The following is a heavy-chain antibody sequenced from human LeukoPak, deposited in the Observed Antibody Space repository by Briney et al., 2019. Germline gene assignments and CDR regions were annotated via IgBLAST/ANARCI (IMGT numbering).Heavy chain of an antibody. CDR1: GYKFATYW. CDR2: IYPDDSDT. Sequence: GESLKISCKGSGYKFATYWIGWVRQMPGKGLEWMGIIYPDDSDTRYSPSFQGQVTISADKSSGTAHLQWNSLKASDTAMYCCARQAKGSGYYIGAFDIWGQGTMVTVSS. V-gene: IGHV5-51*01. CDR3: ARQAKGSGYYIGAFDI. D-gene: IGHD3-22*01. J-gene: IGHJ3*02.